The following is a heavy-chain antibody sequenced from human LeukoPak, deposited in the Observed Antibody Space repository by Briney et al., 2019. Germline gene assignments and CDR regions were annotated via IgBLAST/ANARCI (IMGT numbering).Heavy chain of an antibody. CDR2: ISRSGSTI. CDR1: GFTSSNYY. CDR3: AREARSASIAARPADY. Sequence: PGGSLRLSCAASGFTSSNYYMSWIRQAPGKGLEWVSSISRSGSTIYYADSVKGRFTISRDNAKNSLYLQMNSLRAEDTAVYYCAREARSASIAARPADYWGQGTLVTVSS. D-gene: IGHD6-6*01. J-gene: IGHJ4*02. V-gene: IGHV3-11*04.